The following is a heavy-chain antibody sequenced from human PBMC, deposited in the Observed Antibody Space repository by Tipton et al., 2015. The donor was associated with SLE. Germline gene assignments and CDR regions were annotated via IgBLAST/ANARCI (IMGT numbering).Heavy chain of an antibody. J-gene: IGHJ6*02. V-gene: IGHV3-11*05. Sequence: SLRLSCAASGFTFSDYYMSWIRQAPGKGLEWVSDISSSSSYTNYADSVKGRFTISRDNSKNTLYLQMNSLRAEDTAVYYCAKDPFSSGRFYYYYGMDVWGQGPTVTVSS. CDR2: ISSSSSYT. CDR1: GFTFSDYY. CDR3: AKDPFSSGRFYYYYGMDV. D-gene: IGHD1-26*01.